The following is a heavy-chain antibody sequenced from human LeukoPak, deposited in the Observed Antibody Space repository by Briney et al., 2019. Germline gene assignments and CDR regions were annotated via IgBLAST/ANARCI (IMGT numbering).Heavy chain of an antibody. CDR3: AELGITMIGGV. J-gene: IGHJ6*04. Sequence: GGSLRLSCAASGFTFSSYGMHWVRQAPGKGLEWVANIKQDGSEKYYVDSVKGRFTISRDNLKNSLYLQMNSLRAEDTAVYYCAELGITMIGGVWGKGTTVTISS. V-gene: IGHV3-7*01. CDR1: GFTFSSYG. D-gene: IGHD3-10*02. CDR2: IKQDGSEK.